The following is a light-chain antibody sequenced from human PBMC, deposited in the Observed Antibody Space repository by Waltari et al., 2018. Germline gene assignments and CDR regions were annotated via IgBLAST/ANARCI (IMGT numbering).Light chain of an antibody. J-gene: IGLJ2*01. CDR3: AAWDRSLSIVV. V-gene: IGLV1-44*01. CDR1: SSNIGVST. CDR2: SSI. Sequence: QSVLTQPPSASGTPGQRVTISCSGSSSNIGVSTVNWYQQFPGTAPKLLSHSSIQRPVGVPDRFSGSKSGTSASLAISGLQSEDEADYYCAAWDRSLSIVVFGGGTKLTVL.